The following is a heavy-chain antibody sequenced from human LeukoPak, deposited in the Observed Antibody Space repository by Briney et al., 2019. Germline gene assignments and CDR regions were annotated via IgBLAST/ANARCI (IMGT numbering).Heavy chain of an antibody. J-gene: IGHJ4*02. CDR1: GYTFTGYY. Sequence: ASVKVSCKASGYTFTGYYMHWVRQAPGQGLEWMGRINPNSGGTNYAQKFQGRVTMTRDTSISTAYMELSRLGSDDTAVYYCARDELSGSSSGQDYWGQGTLVTVSS. CDR3: ARDELSGSSSGQDY. CDR2: INPNSGGT. V-gene: IGHV1-2*06. D-gene: IGHD6-6*01.